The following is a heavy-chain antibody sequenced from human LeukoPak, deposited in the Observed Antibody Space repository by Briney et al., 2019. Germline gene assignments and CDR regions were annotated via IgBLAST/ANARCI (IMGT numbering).Heavy chain of an antibody. CDR1: GFTVSSNY. Sequence: PGGSLRLSCAASGFTVSSNYMSWVRQAPGQGLEWVSVIYSGGSTYYADSVKGRFTISRDNSKNTLYLQMNSLRAEDTAVYYCASGRYGSGSYRDYWGQGTLVTVSS. J-gene: IGHJ4*02. D-gene: IGHD3-10*01. CDR2: IYSGGST. CDR3: ASGRYGSGSYRDY. V-gene: IGHV3-53*01.